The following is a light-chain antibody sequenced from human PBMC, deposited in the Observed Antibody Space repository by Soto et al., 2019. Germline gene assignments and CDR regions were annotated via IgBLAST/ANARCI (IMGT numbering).Light chain of an antibody. Sequence: DIHMTHSPATLSASVLDRVTITFRASQSISVWLAWYQQKAGKAPNLLIYKASRLESGVPSRFSGSGSGTEFTLTISSLQPDDFATYYCQQYNSYSVTFGQGTKVDIK. V-gene: IGKV1-5*03. CDR3: QQYNSYSVT. CDR1: QSISVW. CDR2: KAS. J-gene: IGKJ1*01.